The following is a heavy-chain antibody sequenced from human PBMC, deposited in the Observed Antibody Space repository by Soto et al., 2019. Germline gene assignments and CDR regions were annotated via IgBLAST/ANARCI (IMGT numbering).Heavy chain of an antibody. CDR1: GDSIATDRW. CDR2: IYYGGNR. J-gene: IGHJ5*02. V-gene: IGHV4-4*02. Sequence: QVQLRESGPGLVMPSGTLSLTCVVSGDSIATDRWWGWVRQPPGKGLEWIAEIYYGGNRIYNPSLKGRVTISVDRSKNQFSLTVASVAAEDTAVYYCAGTPHSSAYHRGYCLESWGQGILVTVSS. CDR3: AGTPHSSAYHRGYCLES. D-gene: IGHD6-25*01.